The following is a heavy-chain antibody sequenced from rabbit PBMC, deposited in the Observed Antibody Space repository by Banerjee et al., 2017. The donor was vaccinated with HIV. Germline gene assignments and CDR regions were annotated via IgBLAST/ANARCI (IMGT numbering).Heavy chain of an antibody. V-gene: IGHV1S45*01. CDR1: GFSFSSRYY. J-gene: IGHJ4*01. CDR2: IYVGSSGST. CDR3: ARRADYAGGGNFNL. Sequence: QEQLVESGGDLVKPEGSLTLTCTASGFSFSSRYYMCWVRQAPGKGLEWIACIYVGSSGSTYYASWAKGRFTISKTSSTTVALQMTSLTAADTATYFCARRADYAGGGNFNLWGPGTLVTVS. D-gene: IGHD4-2*01.